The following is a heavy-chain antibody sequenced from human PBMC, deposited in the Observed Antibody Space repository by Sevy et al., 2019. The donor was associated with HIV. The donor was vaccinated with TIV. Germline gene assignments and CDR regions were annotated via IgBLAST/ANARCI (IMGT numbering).Heavy chain of an antibody. J-gene: IGHJ6*02. CDR2: ISSSSSYI. CDR1: GFTFSSYS. Sequence: GGSLRLSCAASGFTFSSYSMNWVRQAPGKGLEWVSSISSSSSYIYYADSVKGRFTISRDNSKNTLYLQMNSLRAEDTAVYYCARDRTDGMDVWGQGTTVTVSS. CDR3: ARDRTDGMDV. V-gene: IGHV3-21*04.